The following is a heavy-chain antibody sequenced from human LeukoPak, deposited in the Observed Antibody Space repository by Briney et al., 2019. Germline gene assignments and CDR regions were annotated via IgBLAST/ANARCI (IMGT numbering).Heavy chain of an antibody. CDR3: ARPTLVGPWYFDL. J-gene: IGHJ2*01. D-gene: IGHD2-15*01. CDR1: GGSISRYY. V-gene: IGHV4-59*01. CDR2: IDYSGIT. Sequence: SETLSLTCTVSGGSISRYYWTWIRQSPGKGLEWIGYIDYSGITNYNPFLRSRVTISADTSKSQFSLKLSSVTAADTAIYYCARPTLVGPWYFDLWGRGTLVTVSS.